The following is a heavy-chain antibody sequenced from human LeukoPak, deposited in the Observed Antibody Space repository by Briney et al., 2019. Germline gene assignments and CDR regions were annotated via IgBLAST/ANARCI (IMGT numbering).Heavy chain of an antibody. Sequence: PGGSLRLSCAASGFTFSGYSMNWVRQAPGKGLEWVSSISSSSSYIYYADSVKGRFTISRDNAKNSLYLQMNSLRAEDTAVYYCAREDHGSGSYFDYWGQGTLVTVSS. CDR1: GFTFSGYS. CDR2: ISSSSSYI. D-gene: IGHD3-10*01. V-gene: IGHV3-21*01. J-gene: IGHJ4*02. CDR3: AREDHGSGSYFDY.